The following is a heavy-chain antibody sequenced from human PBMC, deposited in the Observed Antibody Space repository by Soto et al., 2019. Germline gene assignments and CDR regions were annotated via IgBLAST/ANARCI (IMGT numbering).Heavy chain of an antibody. CDR1: GYTFTGYY. CDR3: ARERTLARIAATRGYYYGMDV. D-gene: IGHD6-13*01. J-gene: IGHJ6*02. V-gene: IGHV1-2*04. Sequence: ASVKVSCKASGYTFTGYYMHWVRQAPGQGLEWMGWINPNSGGTNYAQKFQGWVTMTRDTSISTAYMELSRLRSDDTAVYYCARERTLARIAATRGYYYGMDVWGQGTTVTVSS. CDR2: INPNSGGT.